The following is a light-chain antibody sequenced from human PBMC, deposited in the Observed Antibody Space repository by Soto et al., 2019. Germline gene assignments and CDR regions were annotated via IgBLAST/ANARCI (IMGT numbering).Light chain of an antibody. J-gene: IGKJ3*01. CDR2: AAS. Sequence: DIQMTQSPSSLSESVGDRVAITCRASQGISNYLAWYQQKPGKVPKLLIYAASTLQSGVPSRFSGSGSGTDFTLTISSLQPEDVATYYFQKYNSAPFTFGPGTNVDIK. CDR1: QGISNY. V-gene: IGKV1-27*01. CDR3: QKYNSAPFT.